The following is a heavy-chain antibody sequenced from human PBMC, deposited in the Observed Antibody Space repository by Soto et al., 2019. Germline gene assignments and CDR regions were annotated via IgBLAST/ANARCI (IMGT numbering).Heavy chain of an antibody. CDR1: EHSFTSYW. J-gene: IGHJ4*02. Sequence: PXDSLKVSCKCSEHSFTSYWIGLVLQMPGKGLEWMVIIYPGDSDTRYSPSFQGQVTIATDKSISTAYLQWSSLKASDTAMYYCARRHNWKYGRTNHFDYWAQGTLVTVYS. D-gene: IGHD1-7*01. CDR2: IYPGDSDT. CDR3: ARRHNWKYGRTNHFDY. V-gene: IGHV5-51*01.